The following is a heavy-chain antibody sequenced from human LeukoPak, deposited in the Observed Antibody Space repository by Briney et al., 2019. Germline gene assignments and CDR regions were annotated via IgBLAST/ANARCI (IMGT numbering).Heavy chain of an antibody. CDR2: MNPNSGNT. D-gene: IGHD3-16*01. CDR1: GYTFTSYD. J-gene: IGHJ6*02. V-gene: IGHV1-8*01. CDR3: ARGDLGYDYVWGSYFYYYGMDV. Sequence: ASVKVSCKASGYTFTSYDINWVRQATGQGLEWMGWMNPNSGNTGYAQKFQGRVTMTRNTSISTAYMELSSLRSEDTAVYYCARGDLGYDYVWGSYFYYYGMDVWGQGTRVTVSS.